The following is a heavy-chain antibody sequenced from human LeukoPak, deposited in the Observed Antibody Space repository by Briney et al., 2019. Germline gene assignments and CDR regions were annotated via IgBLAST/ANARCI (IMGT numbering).Heavy chain of an antibody. D-gene: IGHD6-19*01. CDR1: GFSISTSA. CDR2: TSFDESHK. CDR3: AVVAGRFPPDY. V-gene: IGHV3-30-3*01. Sequence: GKSLRLSSTASGFSISTSAMHWVRLAPGKELEWVAFTSFDESHKFYADSVEGRFTISRDNSKSTLFLQMHNLRVDDTAMYYCAVVAGRFPPDYWGQGTLVTVSS. J-gene: IGHJ4*02.